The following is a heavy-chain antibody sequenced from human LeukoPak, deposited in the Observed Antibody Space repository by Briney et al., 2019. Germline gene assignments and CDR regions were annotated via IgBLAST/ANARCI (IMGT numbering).Heavy chain of an antibody. J-gene: IGHJ3*02. CDR1: GFTFGNYA. Sequence: PGGSLRLSCTGSGFTFGNYALNWVRQAPGKGLEWVSYISSSSSTIYYADSVKGRFTISRDNAKNSLYLQMNSLRAEDTAVYYCARGRELVVDAFDIWGQGTMVTVSS. D-gene: IGHD1-26*01. V-gene: IGHV3-48*01. CDR2: ISSSSSTI. CDR3: ARGRELVVDAFDI.